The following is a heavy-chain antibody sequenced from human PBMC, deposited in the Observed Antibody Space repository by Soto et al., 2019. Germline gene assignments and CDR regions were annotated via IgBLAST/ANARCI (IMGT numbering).Heavy chain of an antibody. J-gene: IGHJ4*02. D-gene: IGHD4-17*01. V-gene: IGHV3-30*18. CDR1: GFTFSSYG. CDR2: ILYDGSKK. CDR3: AKDRGALRWYEEHYYFDY. Sequence: SLRLSCAASGFTFSSYGMHWVRQAPGKGLGWVAVILYDGSKKYYADSMKGRFTISRDNSKNTPYLQMNSLRAEDTALYYCAKDRGALRWYEEHYYFDYWGQGSLVTVSS.